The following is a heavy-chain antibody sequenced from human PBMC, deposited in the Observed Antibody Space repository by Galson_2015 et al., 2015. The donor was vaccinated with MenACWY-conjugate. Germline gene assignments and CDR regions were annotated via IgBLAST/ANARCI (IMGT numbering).Heavy chain of an antibody. CDR1: GFTFGSYW. CDR2: RNHLGSDK. D-gene: IGHD2/OR15-2a*01. Sequence: SLRLSGAASGFTFGSYWMSWVRQAPGTGLEWVANRNHLGSDKNYVDSVKGRFTISRDNAKNSLFLHMDSLRAEDTAVYYCAKYFGTSFDYWGQGSLVTVSS. J-gene: IGHJ4*02. V-gene: IGHV3-7*03. CDR3: AKYFGTSFDY.